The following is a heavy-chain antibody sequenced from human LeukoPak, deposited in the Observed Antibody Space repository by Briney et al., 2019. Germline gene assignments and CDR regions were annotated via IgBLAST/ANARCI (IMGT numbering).Heavy chain of an antibody. CDR1: GGSISYFY. Sequence: SETLSLTCTVSGGSISYFYWSWIRQPAGKGLEWIGRIYTSGSTNYNPSLKSRVTMLVDTSKKQFSLKLSSVTAADTAVYYCARVRGSSGSYEYYHYMDVWGKGTTVTISS. CDR2: IYTSGST. D-gene: IGHD1-26*01. CDR3: ARVRGSSGSYEYYHYMDV. V-gene: IGHV4-4*07. J-gene: IGHJ6*03.